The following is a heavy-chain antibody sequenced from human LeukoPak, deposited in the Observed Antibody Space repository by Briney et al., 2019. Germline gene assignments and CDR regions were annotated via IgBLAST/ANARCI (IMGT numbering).Heavy chain of an antibody. D-gene: IGHD6-13*01. J-gene: IGHJ5*02. CDR2: INPNSGGT. CDR3: ARGIPRIAAAGTRSWFDP. V-gene: IGHV1-2*02. Sequence: ASVKVSCKASGYTFTGYYMHWVRQAPGQGLEWMGWINPNSGGTNYAQKFQGRVTMTRDTSISTAYMELSRLRSDDTAVYYCARGIPRIAAAGTRSWFDPWGQGTLVTVSS. CDR1: GYTFTGYY.